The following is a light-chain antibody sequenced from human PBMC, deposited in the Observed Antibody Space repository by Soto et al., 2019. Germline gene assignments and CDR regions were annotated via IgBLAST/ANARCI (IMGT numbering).Light chain of an antibody. J-gene: IGKJ5*01. Sequence: EIVLTQSPATLSLSPGERATLSCRASQSVSSYLAWYQQKPGQAPRLLIYDASNRATGIPARFSASGSGTDFTLTISSLEPEYSAVYCCQQRGNWITFGPGTRLEIK. CDR3: QQRGNWIT. CDR1: QSVSSY. CDR2: DAS. V-gene: IGKV3-11*01.